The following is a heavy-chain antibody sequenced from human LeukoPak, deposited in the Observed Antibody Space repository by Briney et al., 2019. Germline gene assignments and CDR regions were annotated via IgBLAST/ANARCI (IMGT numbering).Heavy chain of an antibody. V-gene: IGHV3-21*01. CDR3: ARDAPPYYYDSSGYLFDY. D-gene: IGHD3-22*01. CDR2: ISSSSSYI. J-gene: IGHJ4*02. CDR1: GFTFSSYS. Sequence: PGGSLRLSCAASGFTFSSYSMNWVRQAPGKGLEWVSSISSSSSYIYYADSVKGRFTISRDNAKNSLYLQMNSLRAEDTAVHYCARDAPPYYYDSSGYLFDYWGQGTLVTVSS.